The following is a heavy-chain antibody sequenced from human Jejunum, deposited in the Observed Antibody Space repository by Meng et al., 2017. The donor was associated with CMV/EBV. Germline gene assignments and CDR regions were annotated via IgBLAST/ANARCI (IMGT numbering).Heavy chain of an antibody. J-gene: IGHJ6*02. D-gene: IGHD4-23*01. CDR1: SRFS. CDR2: RHIPGFGA. V-gene: IGHV3-23*01. CDR3: AKDRGRGVVSPDRYYGMDV. Sequence: SRFSFCWVCRSAGRDLWWVAARHIPGFGAFCAAYVKDHFTVSRVDSTNAVYLQMNSLSAEDTALYYCAKDRGRGVVSPDRYYGMDVWGQGTMVTVSS.